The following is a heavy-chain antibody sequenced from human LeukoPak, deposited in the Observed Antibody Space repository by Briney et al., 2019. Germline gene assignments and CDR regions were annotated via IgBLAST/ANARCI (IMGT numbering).Heavy chain of an antibody. V-gene: IGHV3-21*01. CDR3: AKIQLWFKDYFDY. D-gene: IGHD5-18*01. Sequence: GGSLRLSCAASGFTFSSYSMNWVRQAPGQGLEWVSSISSSSSYIYYADSVKGRFTISRDNSKNTLYLQMNSLRAEDTAVYYCAKIQLWFKDYFDYWGQGTLVTVSS. J-gene: IGHJ4*02. CDR2: ISSSSSYI. CDR1: GFTFSSYS.